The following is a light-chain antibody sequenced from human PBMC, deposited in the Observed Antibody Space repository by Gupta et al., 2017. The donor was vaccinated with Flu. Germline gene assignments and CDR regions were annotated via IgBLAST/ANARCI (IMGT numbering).Light chain of an antibody. CDR1: QDINNY. V-gene: IGKV1-33*01. CDR2: DAS. J-gene: IGKJ5*01. Sequence: DIQMTQSPSSLSASVGDRVTITCQASQDINNYLNWYQQKPGKAPKLLIYDASKLETGVPSRFSGSGSGTDFRFTISRLQPEDFATYYCQQYDSLPLTFGQGTRLEIK. CDR3: QQYDSLPLT.